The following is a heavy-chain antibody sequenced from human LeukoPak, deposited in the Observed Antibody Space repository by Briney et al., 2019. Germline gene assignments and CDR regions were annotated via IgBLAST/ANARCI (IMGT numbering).Heavy chain of an antibody. D-gene: IGHD6-13*01. V-gene: IGHV3-23*01. CDR3: AKSFGPVIAAAGTGAD. Sequence: HAGGSLRLSCVTSGFTFRSYWMNWVRQAPGKGLEWVSAISGSGVNTDHADSVKGRFTISRDNSKNTLYLQMNSLRVEDTAVYYCAKSFGPVIAAAGTGADWGQGTLVTVSS. CDR2: ISGSGVNT. J-gene: IGHJ4*02. CDR1: GFTFRSYW.